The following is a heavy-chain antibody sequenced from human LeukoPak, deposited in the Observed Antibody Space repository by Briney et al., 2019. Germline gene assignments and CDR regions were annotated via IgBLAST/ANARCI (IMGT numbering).Heavy chain of an antibody. CDR2: IYNSGST. Sequence: SETLSLTCTVSGGSTSSSSDYWDWIRQPPGKGLEWIGSIYNSGSTYYNPSLKSRVTISVDTSKNQFSLKLTSVTAADTAVHYCARRLSYGYGVWFDPWGQGTLVTVSS. CDR3: ARRLSYGYGVWFDP. J-gene: IGHJ5*02. D-gene: IGHD5-18*01. V-gene: IGHV4-39*01. CDR1: GGSTSSSSDY.